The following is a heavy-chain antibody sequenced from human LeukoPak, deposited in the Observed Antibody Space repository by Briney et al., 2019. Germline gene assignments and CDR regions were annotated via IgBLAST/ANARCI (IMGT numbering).Heavy chain of an antibody. Sequence: GASVKVSCKASGYTFTGYYMHWVRQAPGQGLEWMGWINPNSGGTNYAQKFQGRVTMTRDTSISTAYMELSRLRSDDTVVYYCARGLLSSKPPLYYMDVWGKGTTVTVSS. V-gene: IGHV1-2*02. CDR1: GYTFTGYY. CDR3: ARGLLSSKPPLYYMDV. D-gene: IGHD6-13*01. CDR2: INPNSGGT. J-gene: IGHJ6*03.